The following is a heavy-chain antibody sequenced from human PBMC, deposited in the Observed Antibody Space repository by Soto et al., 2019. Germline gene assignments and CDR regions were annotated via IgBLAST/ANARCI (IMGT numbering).Heavy chain of an antibody. Sequence: GESLKISCKGSGYSFTSYWIGWVRQMPGKGLEWMGIIYPGDSDTRYSPSFQGQVTISADKSISTAYLQWSSLKASDTAMYYCATPGPDFWSGYPLSYWGRGTLVTVSS. D-gene: IGHD3-3*01. J-gene: IGHJ4*02. V-gene: IGHV5-51*01. CDR2: IYPGDSDT. CDR1: GYSFTSYW. CDR3: ATPGPDFWSGYPLSY.